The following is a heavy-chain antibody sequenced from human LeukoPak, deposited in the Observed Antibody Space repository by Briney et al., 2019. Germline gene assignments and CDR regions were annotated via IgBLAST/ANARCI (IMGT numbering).Heavy chain of an antibody. Sequence: SETLSLTCTVSGGSISSYHWSWIRQPPGKGLEWIGYIYYSGSTNYNPSLKSRVTISVDTSKNQFSLKLSSVTAADTAVYYCARALYGDYWRRFDPWGQGTLVTVSS. D-gene: IGHD4-17*01. CDR2: IYYSGST. CDR1: GGSISSYH. CDR3: ARALYGDYWRRFDP. J-gene: IGHJ5*02. V-gene: IGHV4-59*08.